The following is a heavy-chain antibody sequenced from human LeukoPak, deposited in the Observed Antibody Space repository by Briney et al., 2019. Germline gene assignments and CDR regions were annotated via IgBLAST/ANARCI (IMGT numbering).Heavy chain of an antibody. CDR2: INPSGGST. Sequence: ASVKVSCKASAYTFTDYYMHWVRQAPGQGLEWMGIINPSGGSTSYAQKFQGRVTMTRDTSTSTVYMELSSLRSEDTAVYYCARDVSVLNWFDPWGQGTLVTVSS. CDR3: ARDVSVLNWFDP. D-gene: IGHD3-3*01. J-gene: IGHJ5*02. CDR1: AYTFTDYY. V-gene: IGHV1-46*01.